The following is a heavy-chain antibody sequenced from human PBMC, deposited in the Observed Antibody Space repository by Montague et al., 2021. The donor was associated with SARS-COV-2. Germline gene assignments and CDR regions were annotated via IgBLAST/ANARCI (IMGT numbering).Heavy chain of an antibody. CDR3: VRYSGWFYFDF. J-gene: IGHJ4*02. D-gene: IGHD6-19*01. CDR1: GDSVSGNSVA. Sequence: CAISGDSVSGNSVAWSWNRQSPSIGPERLGRTYYRPKWYSDYAPSVRGRLTVNPDASKNEFSLELNYVTPEDTAVYYCVRYSGWFYFDFWGQGTLVTVSS. CDR2: TYYRPKWYS. V-gene: IGHV6-1*01.